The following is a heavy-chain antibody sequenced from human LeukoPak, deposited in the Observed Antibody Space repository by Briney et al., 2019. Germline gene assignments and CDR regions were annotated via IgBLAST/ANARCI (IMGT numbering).Heavy chain of an antibody. V-gene: IGHV3-7*01. D-gene: IGHD3-22*01. CDR3: TRGVITRDY. CDR2: IKQDGSEK. Sequence: GGSLRLSCAASGFTFSSNWMSWVRQAPGKGLEWVANIKQDGSEKYYVESVKGRFTISRDNAKNSLYLQMNSLRAEDTAVYYCTRGVITRDYWGQGTLVTVSS. J-gene: IGHJ4*02. CDR1: GFTFSSNW.